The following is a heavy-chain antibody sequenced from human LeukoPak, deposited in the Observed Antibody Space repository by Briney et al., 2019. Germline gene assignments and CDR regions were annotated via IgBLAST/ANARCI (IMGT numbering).Heavy chain of an antibody. CDR3: ARDTHRYFDL. V-gene: IGHV4-34*01. CDR1: GGSFSVYY. Sequence: SETLSLTCAVYGGSFSVYYWSWIRQPPGKGLEWIGEINHSGSTNYNPSLKSRVTISVDTSKNQFSLKLSSVTAADTAVYYCARDTHRYFDLWGRGTLVTVSS. J-gene: IGHJ2*01. D-gene: IGHD2-2*02. CDR2: INHSGST.